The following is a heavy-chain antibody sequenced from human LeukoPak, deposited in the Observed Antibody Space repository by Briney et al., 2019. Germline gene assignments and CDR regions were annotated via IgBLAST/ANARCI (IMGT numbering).Heavy chain of an antibody. CDR1: GGTFSSYA. Sequence: ASVKVSCKASGGTFSSYAISWVRQAPGQGLEWMGRIIPILGIANYAQKFQGRVTITADKSTSTAYMELSSLRSEDTAVYYCARSLNFASPMTFDYWGQGTLVTVSS. CDR2: IIPILGIA. D-gene: IGHD3-16*01. V-gene: IGHV1-69*04. CDR3: ARSLNFASPMTFDY. J-gene: IGHJ4*02.